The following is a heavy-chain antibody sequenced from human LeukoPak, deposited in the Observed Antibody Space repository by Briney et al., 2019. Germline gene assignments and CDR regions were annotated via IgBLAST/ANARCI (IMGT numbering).Heavy chain of an antibody. J-gene: IGHJ4*02. CDR1: GFTFSNYA. V-gene: IGHV3-23*01. D-gene: IGHD4-23*01. CDR2: ISGISGRT. CDR3: AKDYGGNPFEY. Sequence: GGSLRLSCAASGFTFSNYAMSWVRQSPGKGLEWVSAISGISGRTYYADSVKGRFTISRDNSKNTLYLQMNSLRAEDTAVYYCAKDYGGNPFEYWSQGTLVTVSS.